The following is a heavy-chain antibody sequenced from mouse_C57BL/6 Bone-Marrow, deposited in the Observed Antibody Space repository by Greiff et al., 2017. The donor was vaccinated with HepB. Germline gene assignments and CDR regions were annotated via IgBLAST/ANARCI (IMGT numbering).Heavy chain of an antibody. J-gene: IGHJ3*01. Sequence: EVKLVESGGGLVKPGGSLKLSCAASGFTFSSYAMSWVRQTPEKRLEWVATISDGGSYTYYPDNVKGRFTISRDNAKNNRYLQMSHLKSEDTAMYYCARSGSSLFAYWGQGTLVTVSA. CDR2: ISDGGSYT. D-gene: IGHD1-1*01. V-gene: IGHV5-4*03. CDR3: ARSGSSLFAY. CDR1: GFTFSSYA.